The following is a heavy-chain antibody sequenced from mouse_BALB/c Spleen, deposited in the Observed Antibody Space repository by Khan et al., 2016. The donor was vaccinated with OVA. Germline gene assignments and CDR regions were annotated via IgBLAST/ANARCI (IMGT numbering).Heavy chain of an antibody. CDR3: ASSTYRYACVY. V-gene: IGHV3-8*02. J-gene: IGHJ3*01. CDR2: IISTGYT. D-gene: IGHD2-14*01. CDR1: GDSITTGY. Sequence: EVQLQESGPSLVKPSQTLSLTCSVTGDSITTGYWNWFRKFPGNKLEYMGYIISTGYTYYNPSLKSRISITRHTANNQYYLQLNSVTDEDTATSSCASSTYRYACVYGGRGTLVTVSA.